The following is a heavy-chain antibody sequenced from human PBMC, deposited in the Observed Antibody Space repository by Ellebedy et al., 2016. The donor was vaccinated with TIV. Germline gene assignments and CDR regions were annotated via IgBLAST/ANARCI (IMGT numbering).Heavy chain of an antibody. Sequence: AASVKVSCKASGYTFTGYYMHWVRQAPGQGLEWMGWINPNSGGTNYAQKFQGWVTMTRDTSISTAYMELSRLRADDTAVYYCARSRGVRFLEWFYYYGMDVWGQGTTVTVSS. CDR1: GYTFTGYY. CDR2: INPNSGGT. V-gene: IGHV1-2*04. CDR3: ARSRGVRFLEWFYYYGMDV. J-gene: IGHJ6*02. D-gene: IGHD3-3*01.